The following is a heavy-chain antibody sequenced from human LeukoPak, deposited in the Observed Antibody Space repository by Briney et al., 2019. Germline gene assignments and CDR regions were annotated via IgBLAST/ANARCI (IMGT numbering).Heavy chain of an antibody. Sequence: SETLSLTCAVYGGSFSGYYWSWIRQPPGKGLEWIGYIYYSGSTNYNPSLKSRVTISVDTSKNQFSLKLSSVTAADTAVYYCARVRGIQLWPRRDSQAAFDIWGQGTMVTVSS. CDR1: GGSFSGYY. J-gene: IGHJ3*02. CDR3: ARVRGIQLWPRRDSQAAFDI. V-gene: IGHV4-59*01. CDR2: IYYSGST. D-gene: IGHD5-18*01.